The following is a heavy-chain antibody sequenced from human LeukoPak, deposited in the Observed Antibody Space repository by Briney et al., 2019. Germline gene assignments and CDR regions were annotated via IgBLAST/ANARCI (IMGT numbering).Heavy chain of an antibody. Sequence: PGGSLRLSCAASGFNFSSYEMNWVRQAPGKGRAGVSYISSSGSTIYYADSVKGRSTISRDNAKNSLYLQMNSLRAEDTAVYYCARESSTWYFDYWGQGTLVTVSS. D-gene: IGHD6-13*01. CDR2: ISSSGSTI. V-gene: IGHV3-48*03. CDR1: GFNFSSYE. J-gene: IGHJ4*02. CDR3: ARESSTWYFDY.